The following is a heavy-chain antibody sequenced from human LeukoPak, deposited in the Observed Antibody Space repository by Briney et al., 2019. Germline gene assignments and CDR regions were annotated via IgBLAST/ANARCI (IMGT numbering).Heavy chain of an antibody. Sequence: GWSLRLSCATSGFSFTDYPMNWVRQAPGKGLEGVGFIRSKAYGGTTEYAASVKGRFTISRDDSKSIAYLQMNSLKTEDTAVYYCTRGGSSWYWLDYWGQGTLVTVSS. D-gene: IGHD6-13*01. CDR1: GFSFTDYP. J-gene: IGHJ4*02. V-gene: IGHV3-49*04. CDR2: IRSKAYGGTT. CDR3: TRGGSSWYWLDY.